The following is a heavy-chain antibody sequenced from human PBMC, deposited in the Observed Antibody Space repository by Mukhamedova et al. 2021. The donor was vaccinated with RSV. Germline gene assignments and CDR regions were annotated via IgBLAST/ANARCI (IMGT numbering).Heavy chain of an antibody. D-gene: IGHD6-25*01. J-gene: IGHJ4*02. CDR2: ISGRGDRT. Sequence: SWVRQAPGKGLEWVSAISGRGDRTYYADSVKGRFTISRDNSKSTLYLQMNSLRDEDTALYYCAKDGETASRDFDYWGQGTLVTVS. CDR3: AKDGETASRDFDY. V-gene: IGHV3-23*01.